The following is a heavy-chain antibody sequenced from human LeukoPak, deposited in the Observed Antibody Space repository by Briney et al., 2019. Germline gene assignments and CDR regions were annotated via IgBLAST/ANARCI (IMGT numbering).Heavy chain of an antibody. J-gene: IGHJ4*02. Sequence: GSLRLSCAASGCTFSSYTINWVRQAPGKGLEWVSGISGSGSSTFYADSVKGRFTISRDNSKNTVYLQMNSLRAEDTAVYYCAKLSSYSSGWGWGQGTLVTVSS. D-gene: IGHD6-19*01. CDR3: AKLSSYSSGWG. CDR2: ISGSGSST. V-gene: IGHV3-23*01. CDR1: GCTFSSYT.